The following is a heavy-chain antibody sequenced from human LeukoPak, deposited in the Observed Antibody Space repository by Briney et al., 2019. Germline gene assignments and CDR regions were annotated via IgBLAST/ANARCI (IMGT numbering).Heavy chain of an antibody. Sequence: GGSLRLSSAASGFTFSSYAMSWVRPAPGKGLEWVSAISGRGGSTYYADSVKGRFTISRDNSKNTLYLQMNSLRAEDTAVYYCAKEDETDVLLWFGELLIRFDPWGQGTLVTVSS. CDR2: ISGRGGST. V-gene: IGHV3-23*01. J-gene: IGHJ5*02. CDR3: AKEDETDVLLWFGELLIRFDP. D-gene: IGHD3-10*01. CDR1: GFTFSSYA.